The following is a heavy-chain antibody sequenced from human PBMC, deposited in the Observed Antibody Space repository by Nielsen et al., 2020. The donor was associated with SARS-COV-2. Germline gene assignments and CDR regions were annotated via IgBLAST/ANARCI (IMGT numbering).Heavy chain of an antibody. CDR3: AKDQREYSSSWYGYDAFDI. J-gene: IGHJ3*02. D-gene: IGHD6-13*01. Sequence: GGSLRLSCAASGFTFDDYAMHWVRQAPGKGLEWVSGISWNSGSIGYADSVKGRFTISRDNSKNTLFLQMNSLRAEDTAVYYCAKDQREYSSSWYGYDAFDIWGQGTMVTVSS. V-gene: IGHV3-9*01. CDR1: GFTFDDYA. CDR2: ISWNSGSI.